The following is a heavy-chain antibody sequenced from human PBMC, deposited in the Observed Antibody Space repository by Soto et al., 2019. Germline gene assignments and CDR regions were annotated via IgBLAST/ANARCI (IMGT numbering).Heavy chain of an antibody. CDR1: GGSIISSNYY. CDR3: ARYKVGGSGSYYNAWFDP. D-gene: IGHD3-10*01. J-gene: IGHJ5*02. V-gene: IGHV4-30-4*01. Sequence: SETLSLTCTVSGGSIISSNYYWSWIRQPPGKGLEWIGYISNSGSTFHNPSLRGRLSMSIDTSKNQFSLRLTSVTAADTAVYYCARYKVGGSGSYYNAWFDPWGQGTLVTVSS. CDR2: ISNSGST.